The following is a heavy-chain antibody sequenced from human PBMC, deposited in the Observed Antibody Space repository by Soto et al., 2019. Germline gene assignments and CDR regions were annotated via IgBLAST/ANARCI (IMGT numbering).Heavy chain of an antibody. CDR2: ISSSGSTI. CDR3: ARDIALYSSSWLYYFDY. CDR1: GFTFSDYY. Sequence: GGSLRLSCAASGFTFSDYYMSWIRQAPGKGLEWVSYISSSGSTIYYADSVKGRFTISRDNAKNSLYLQMNSLRAEDTAVYYCARDIALYSSSWLYYFDYWGQGTLVTVSS. V-gene: IGHV3-11*01. D-gene: IGHD6-13*01. J-gene: IGHJ4*02.